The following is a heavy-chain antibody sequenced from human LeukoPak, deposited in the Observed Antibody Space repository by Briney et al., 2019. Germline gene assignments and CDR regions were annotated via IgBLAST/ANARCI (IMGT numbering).Heavy chain of an antibody. V-gene: IGHV1-18*01. CDR1: GYTFTSYG. CDR3: VVLLWSWGDY. D-gene: IGHD3-10*01. J-gene: IGHJ4*02. Sequence: ASVKVSCKASGYTFTSYGIRWVRQAPGQGLEWMGWISAYNGNTNYAQKLQGRVTMTTDTSKSTVYMELRSLRSDDTAVYYCVVLLWSWGDYWGQGTLVTVPS. CDR2: ISAYNGNT.